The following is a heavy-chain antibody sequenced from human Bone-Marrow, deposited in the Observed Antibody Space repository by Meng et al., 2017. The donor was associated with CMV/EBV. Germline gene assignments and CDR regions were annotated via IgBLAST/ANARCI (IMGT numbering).Heavy chain of an antibody. CDR1: GFTVSNNY. J-gene: IGHJ6*02. Sequence: GGSLRFSCAASGFTVSNNYMSWVRQAPGKGLEWVSVIYSGGSTYYADSVKGRFTISRDNSKNTLYLQMNSLRAEDTAVYYCARTRLGYCSGGSCYGSSRYYGMDVWAQGTTVTVSS. CDR2: IYSGGST. V-gene: IGHV3-66*02. D-gene: IGHD2-15*01. CDR3: ARTRLGYCSGGSCYGSSRYYGMDV.